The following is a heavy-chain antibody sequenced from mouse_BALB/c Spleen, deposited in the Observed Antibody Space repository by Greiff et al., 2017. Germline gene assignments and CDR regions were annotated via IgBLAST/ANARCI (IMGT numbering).Heavy chain of an antibody. CDR1: GYTFTSYV. D-gene: IGHD2-5*01. V-gene: IGHV1-14*01. CDR3: ARREYSNYPYAMDY. CDR2: INPYNDGT. Sequence: VQLQQSGPELVKPGASVKMSCKASGYTFTSYVMHWVKQKPGQGLEWIGYINPYNDGTKYNEKFKGKATLTSDKSSSTAYLELSSLTSEDSAVYYCARREYSNYPYAMDYWGQGTSVTVSS. J-gene: IGHJ4*01.